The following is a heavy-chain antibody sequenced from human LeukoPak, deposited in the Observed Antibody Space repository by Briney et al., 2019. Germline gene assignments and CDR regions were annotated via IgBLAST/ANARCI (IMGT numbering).Heavy chain of an antibody. CDR2: IYTSGST. Sequence: PSETLSLTCTVSGGSISSYYWSWIRQPAGKGLEWIGRIYTSGSTNYNPSLKSRVTMSVDTSKNQFSLKLSSVTAADTAVYYCAGLAVGGSPNIGDVYYYYYGMDVWGQGTTVTVSS. CDR1: GGSISSYY. CDR3: AGLAVGGSPNIGDVYYYYYGMDV. D-gene: IGHD4-23*01. V-gene: IGHV4-4*07. J-gene: IGHJ6*02.